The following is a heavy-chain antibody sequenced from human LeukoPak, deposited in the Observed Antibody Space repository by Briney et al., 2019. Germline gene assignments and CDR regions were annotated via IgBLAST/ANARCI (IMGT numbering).Heavy chain of an antibody. Sequence: PSETLSLTCTVSGGSISSGDYYWSWIRQPPGKGLEWIGYIYYSGSTYYNPSLKSRVSISVDTSKNQFSLKLSSVTAADTAVYYCARLTVTARIYNWFDPWGQGTLVTVSS. CDR2: IYYSGST. D-gene: IGHD4-11*01. CDR1: GGSISSGDYY. CDR3: ARLTVTARIYNWFDP. J-gene: IGHJ5*02. V-gene: IGHV4-30-4*02.